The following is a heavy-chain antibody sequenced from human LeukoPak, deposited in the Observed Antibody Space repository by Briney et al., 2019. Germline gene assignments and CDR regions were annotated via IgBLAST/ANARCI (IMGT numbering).Heavy chain of an antibody. Sequence: GGSLRLSCAASGFTFSSYWMSWVRQAPGKGLEGVANIKQDGSEKYHVASVKGRFTISRDNTKNSLYLQMNSLRAEDTAVYYCARDPVYYDFWSGYRPLYAFDIWGQGTMVTVSS. CDR1: GFTFSSYW. V-gene: IGHV3-7*01. D-gene: IGHD3-3*01. CDR3: ARDPVYYDFWSGYRPLYAFDI. CDR2: IKQDGSEK. J-gene: IGHJ3*02.